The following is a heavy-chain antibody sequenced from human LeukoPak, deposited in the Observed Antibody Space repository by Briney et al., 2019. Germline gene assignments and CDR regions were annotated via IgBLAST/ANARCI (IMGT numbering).Heavy chain of an antibody. Sequence: SGGSLRLSCAASGFTFSSYGMSWVRQAPGKGLEWVSGIRGSGDRTFYADSVKGRFTISRDNSENTVYLQMSSLRVEDTAVYYCAKAAVGDVFSFDYWGQGTLVTVSS. J-gene: IGHJ4*02. D-gene: IGHD1-26*01. CDR1: GFTFSSYG. V-gene: IGHV3-23*01. CDR3: AKAAVGDVFSFDY. CDR2: IRGSGDRT.